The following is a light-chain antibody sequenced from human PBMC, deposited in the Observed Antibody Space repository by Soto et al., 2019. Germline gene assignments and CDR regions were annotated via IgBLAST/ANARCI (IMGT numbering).Light chain of an antibody. CDR2: EVS. CDR3: QHLNSYPIT. V-gene: IGKV1-5*01. J-gene: IGKJ5*01. Sequence: DIQMTQSPSTLSASVGARVTITCRASQSISSWLAWYQQRPGKAPKLLIYEVSTLQSGVPSRFSGSGSGTDFTLTISSLQPEDFATYYCQHLNSYPITFGQGTRLEI. CDR1: QSISSW.